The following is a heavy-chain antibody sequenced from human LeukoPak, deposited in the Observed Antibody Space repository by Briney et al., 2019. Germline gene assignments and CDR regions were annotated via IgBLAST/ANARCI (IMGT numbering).Heavy chain of an antibody. V-gene: IGHV5-51*01. CDR3: VRVGTKTPIDH. CDR1: GYSFATYW. CDR2: IYPGDSDT. J-gene: IGHJ5*02. Sequence: GESLKISCKGSGYSFATYWIGWVRLMPGKGLEWMGVIYPGDSDTGYSPSFQGQFSFSADKSINTAYLWRSSLRASDTALYYCVRVGTKTPIDHWGQGTLVTVSS. D-gene: IGHD1-7*01.